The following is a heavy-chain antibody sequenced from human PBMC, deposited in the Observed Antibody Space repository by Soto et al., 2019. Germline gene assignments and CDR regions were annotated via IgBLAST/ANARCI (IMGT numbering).Heavy chain of an antibody. Sequence: SETLSLTCTVSGGSIISYYWSWIRQPPGRGLEWIGFIYYAGSTKYNPSLNSRVTISVDTSKNQFSLTVTSVTAADTAVYYCARRIVAKETFDYWGQGTLVTVS. D-gene: IGHD5-12*01. CDR2: IYYAGST. J-gene: IGHJ4*02. V-gene: IGHV4-59*08. CDR3: ARRIVAKETFDY. CDR1: GGSIISYY.